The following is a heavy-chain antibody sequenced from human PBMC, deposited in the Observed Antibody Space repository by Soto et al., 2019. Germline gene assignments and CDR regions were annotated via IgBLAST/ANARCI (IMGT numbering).Heavy chain of an antibody. J-gene: IGHJ4*02. V-gene: IGHV3-66*01. CDR2: IYSDGST. CDR3: ASRRNPYGAYDY. D-gene: IGHD4-17*01. Sequence: GGSLRLSCAASGFTVSSNYMGWVRQAPGKGLEWVSIIYSDGSTYYADSVKGRFTISRDNSKNTLYLQMNSLRADDTAVYYCASRRNPYGAYDYWGQGTLVTVSS. CDR1: GFTVSSNY.